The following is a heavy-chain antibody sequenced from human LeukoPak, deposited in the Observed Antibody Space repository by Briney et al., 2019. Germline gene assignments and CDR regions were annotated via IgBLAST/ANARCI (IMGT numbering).Heavy chain of an antibody. CDR3: ARDWVDYDIFLMDV. V-gene: IGHV4-4*07. CDR1: GGSISSYY. CDR2: IYTSGST. J-gene: IGHJ6*02. Sequence: PSETLSLTCTVSGGSISSYYWSWIRQPAGKGLEWIGRIYTSGSTDYNPSLKSRATMSVDTSKNQFSLKLSSVTAADTAVYYCARDWVDYDIFLMDVWGQGTTVTVSS. D-gene: IGHD3-9*01.